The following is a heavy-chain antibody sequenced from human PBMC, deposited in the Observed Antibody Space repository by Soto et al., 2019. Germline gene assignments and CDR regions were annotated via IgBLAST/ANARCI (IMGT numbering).Heavy chain of an antibody. J-gene: IGHJ5*01. V-gene: IGHV4-34*01. Sequence: SETLSLTCAVYGGSSSGHSWTWIRQSPGKGLEWIGDINHSGRVNYSPSLKSRVTISLDTSKNQFSLTLSAVTAADTAMYYCSTRAYDTNGYYRFDPWGQGTLVTVSS. CDR2: INHSGRV. D-gene: IGHD3-22*01. CDR1: GGSSSGHS. CDR3: STRAYDTNGYYRFDP.